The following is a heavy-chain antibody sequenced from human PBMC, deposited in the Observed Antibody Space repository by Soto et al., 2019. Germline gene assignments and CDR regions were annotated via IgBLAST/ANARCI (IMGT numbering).Heavy chain of an antibody. D-gene: IGHD3-22*01. CDR2: IYYSGST. Sequence: QVQLQESGPGLVKPSQTLSLTCTVSGGSISSGSYYWSWIRQPPGKGLEWIGYIYYSGSTYYNPSLKSRVTRSVDTSKNQFSLKLSSVTAADTAVYYCARAPTYYYDSSGTKFDYWGQGTLVTVSS. CDR3: ARAPTYYYDSSGTKFDY. CDR1: GGSISSGSYY. V-gene: IGHV4-30-4*01. J-gene: IGHJ4*02.